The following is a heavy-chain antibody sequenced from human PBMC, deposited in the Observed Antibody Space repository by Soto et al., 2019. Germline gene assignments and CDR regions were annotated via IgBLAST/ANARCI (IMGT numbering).Heavy chain of an antibody. CDR1: GYTFTTYG. J-gene: IGHJ4*02. CDR2: VRTSNGNT. Sequence: QVQLMQSGAEVKNPGASVSVSCRSSGYTFTTYGITWVRLAPGQGLEWMGWVRTSNGNTKYAQKFQGRVTMTADTSTRTAYMELRSLKSDDTALYYCATAFSVSTPWGFEYWGQGSLVTVSS. V-gene: IGHV1-18*01. CDR3: ATAFSVSTPWGFEY. D-gene: IGHD3-16*01.